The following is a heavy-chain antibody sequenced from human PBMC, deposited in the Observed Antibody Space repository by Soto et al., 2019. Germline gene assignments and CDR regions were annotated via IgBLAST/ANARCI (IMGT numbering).Heavy chain of an antibody. Sequence: PSETLSLTCTVSGGSISSGDYYWSWIRQPPGKGLEWIGYIYYSGSTYYNPSLKSRVTISVDTSKNQFSLKLSSATAADTAVYYCARGGHSYYYDSGGYYYFDYWGQGTLVTVSS. V-gene: IGHV4-30-4*01. J-gene: IGHJ4*02. CDR2: IYYSGST. CDR1: GGSISSGDYY. CDR3: ARGGHSYYYDSGGYYYFDY. D-gene: IGHD3-22*01.